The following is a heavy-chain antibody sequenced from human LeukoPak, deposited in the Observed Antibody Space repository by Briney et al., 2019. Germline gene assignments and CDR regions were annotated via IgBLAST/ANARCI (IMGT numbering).Heavy chain of an antibody. CDR2: ISSTSTYI. Sequence: GGSLRLSCAASGFTFSSYSMNWVRQAPGKGLEWVSSISSTSTYIYYADSMKGRFIISRDNARNSLYLEMNSLRAEDTAVYYCARIIGISGTYPTDYWGQGTLVTVSS. J-gene: IGHJ4*02. CDR1: GFTFSSYS. CDR3: ARIIGISGTYPTDY. D-gene: IGHD1-26*01. V-gene: IGHV3-21*06.